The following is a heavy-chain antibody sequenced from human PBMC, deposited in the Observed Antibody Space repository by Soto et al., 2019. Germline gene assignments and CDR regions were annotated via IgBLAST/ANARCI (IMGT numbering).Heavy chain of an antibody. J-gene: IGHJ6*03. V-gene: IGHV3-48*01. CDR1: GFTFSSYS. CDR3: AREYDFSYYYMDV. CDR2: ISSSSSTI. Sequence: GGSLRLSCAASGFTFSSYSMNWVRQAPGKGLEWVSYISSSSSTIYYADSVKGRFTISRDNAKNSLYLQMNSLRAEDTAVYYCAREYDFSYYYMDVWGKGTTVTVSS. D-gene: IGHD3-3*01.